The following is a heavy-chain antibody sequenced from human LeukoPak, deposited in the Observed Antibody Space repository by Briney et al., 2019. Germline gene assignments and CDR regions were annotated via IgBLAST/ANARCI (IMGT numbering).Heavy chain of an antibody. J-gene: IGHJ4*02. CDR3: ARRSSGSPPYYFGY. Sequence: GGSLRLSCAASGLTFSSYWMHWVRQAPGKGLVWVSRINSDGSSTSYADSVKGRFTISRDNAKNTLYLQMNSLRAEDTAVYYCARRSSGSPPYYFGYWGQGTLVTVSS. CDR2: INSDGSST. V-gene: IGHV3-74*01. CDR1: GLTFSSYW. D-gene: IGHD1-26*01.